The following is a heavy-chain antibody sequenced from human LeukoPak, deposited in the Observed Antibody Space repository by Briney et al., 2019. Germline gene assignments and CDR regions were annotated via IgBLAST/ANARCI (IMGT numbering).Heavy chain of an antibody. CDR3: AKTQGYYDC. J-gene: IGHJ4*02. D-gene: IGHD3-22*01. V-gene: IGHV3-23*01. CDR1: GFTFSSYG. CDR2: IGVGGTT. Sequence: GGSLRLSYAASGFTFSSYGMNWVRQAPGKGLEWVSDIGVGGTTYYADSVKGRFTISRDTSKNTLYLQMNSLRAEDTAVYYCAKTQGYYDCWGQGTLVTVSS.